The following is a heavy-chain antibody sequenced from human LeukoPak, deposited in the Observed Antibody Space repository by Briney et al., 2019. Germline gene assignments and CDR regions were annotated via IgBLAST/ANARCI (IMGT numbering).Heavy chain of an antibody. D-gene: IGHD3-22*01. CDR1: GFIFSGYA. CDR2: ISYNGGRK. V-gene: IGHV3-30*04. Sequence: GGSLGLSCVASGFIFSGYAIHWVRQAPGKGLEWVALISYNGGRKEYADSVKGRFTIDRDNSKNTVFLQMNSLRPDDTAIYFCARQEARNYYYEGLDYWGQGNLVTVSS. J-gene: IGHJ4*02. CDR3: ARQEARNYYYEGLDY.